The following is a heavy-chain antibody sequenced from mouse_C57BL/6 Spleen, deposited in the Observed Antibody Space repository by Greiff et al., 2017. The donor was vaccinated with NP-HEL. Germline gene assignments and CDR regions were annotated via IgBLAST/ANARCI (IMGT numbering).Heavy chain of an antibody. J-gene: IGHJ2*01. CDR2: IDPSDSYT. V-gene: IGHV1-69*01. Sequence: QVQLQQPGAELVMPGASVKLSCKASGYTFTSYWMHWVKQRPRQGLEWIGEIDPSDSYTNYNQKFKGKSTLTVDKSSSTAYMQLSSLTSEDSAVYYCARSGGYSYYFDYWGQGTTLTVSS. D-gene: IGHD2-3*01. CDR3: ARSGGYSYYFDY. CDR1: GYTFTSYW.